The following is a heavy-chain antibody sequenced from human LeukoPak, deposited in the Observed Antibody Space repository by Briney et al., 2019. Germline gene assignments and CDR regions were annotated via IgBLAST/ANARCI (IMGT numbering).Heavy chain of an antibody. J-gene: IGHJ5*02. CDR3: ARGPTYDFWSGYYLSADP. CDR2: INPNSGGT. Sequence: ASVKVSCKASGYTFTGYYMHWVRQAPGQGLEWMGWINPNSGGTNYAQKFQGRVTMTRDTSISTAYMELSRLRSDDTAGYYCARGPTYDFWSGYYLSADPWGQGTLVTVSS. D-gene: IGHD3-3*01. CDR1: GYTFTGYY. V-gene: IGHV1-2*02.